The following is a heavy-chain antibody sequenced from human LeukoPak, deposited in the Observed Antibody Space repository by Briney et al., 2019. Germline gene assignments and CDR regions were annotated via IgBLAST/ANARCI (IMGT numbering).Heavy chain of an antibody. CDR3: ARDVGGVYGGRITMVRGATGNNWFDP. D-gene: IGHD3-10*01. CDR2: IYTSGST. J-gene: IGHJ5*02. V-gene: IGHV4-4*07. Sequence: SETLSLTCTVSGGSISSYYWSWIRQPAGKGLEWIGRIYTSGSTNYNPSLKSRVTMSVDTSKNQFSLKLSSVTAADTAVYYCARDVGGVYGGRITMVRGATGNNWFDPWGQGTLVTVSS. CDR1: GGSISSYY.